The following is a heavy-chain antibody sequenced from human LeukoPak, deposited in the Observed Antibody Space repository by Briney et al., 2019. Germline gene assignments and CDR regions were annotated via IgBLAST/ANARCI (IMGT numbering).Heavy chain of an antibody. V-gene: IGHV3-7*01. Sequence: GSLRLSCAASGFIFSNYWMRWVRQAPGKGLGWVASIKKDGSEKEFVDSVKGRFTISRDNAKNSLYLQMNSLRAEDTAVYYCARGSDVVVPAAITAVFDYWGQGTLVTVSS. D-gene: IGHD2-2*01. J-gene: IGHJ4*02. CDR2: IKKDGSEK. CDR1: GFIFSNYW. CDR3: ARGSDVVVPAAITAVFDY.